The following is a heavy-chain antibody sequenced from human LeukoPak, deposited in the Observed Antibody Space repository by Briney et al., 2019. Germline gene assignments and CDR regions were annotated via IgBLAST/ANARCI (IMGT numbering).Heavy chain of an antibody. CDR1: GGSISSYF. Sequence: SETLSLTCTVSGGSISSYFWSWIRQPPGKGLEWIGYIYYSGSTNYNPSLKSRVTISVDTSKNQFSLRLSSVAAADTAVYYCASTGGYSYGSIDYWGQGTLVTVSS. D-gene: IGHD5-18*01. V-gene: IGHV4-59*08. J-gene: IGHJ4*02. CDR3: ASTGGYSYGSIDY. CDR2: IYYSGST.